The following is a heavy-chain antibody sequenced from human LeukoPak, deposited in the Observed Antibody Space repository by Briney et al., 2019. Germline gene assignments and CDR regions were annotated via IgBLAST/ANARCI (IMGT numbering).Heavy chain of an antibody. V-gene: IGHV3-23*01. J-gene: IGHJ4*02. CDR3: AKDYSSGWYGYFDY. CDR1: GFTFSNYA. Sequence: GGSLRFSCAASGFTFSNYAMSWVRQAPGKGLEWVSGISGSGGNTYYADSVKGRFTISRDNSKNTLYLQMNSLRAEDTAVYYCAKDYSSGWYGYFDYWGQGTLVTVSS. CDR2: ISGSGGNT. D-gene: IGHD6-19*01.